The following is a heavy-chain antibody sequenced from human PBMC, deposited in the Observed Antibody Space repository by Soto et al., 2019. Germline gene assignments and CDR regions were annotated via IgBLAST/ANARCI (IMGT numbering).Heavy chain of an antibody. J-gene: IGHJ4*02. D-gene: IGHD3-16*01. CDR2: ISAYNGNT. CDR3: AVDRGSDALDF. CDR1: GYTFTNYG. Sequence: QVQLVQSGAEVKKPGASVKVSCKASGYTFTNYGIIWVRQAPGQGLEWMGWISAYNGNTNYAQKLQGRVTMTTDTTTSTADMELRSLRSDDTAVYYCAVDRGSDALDFWGRGTLVTVSS. V-gene: IGHV1-18*01.